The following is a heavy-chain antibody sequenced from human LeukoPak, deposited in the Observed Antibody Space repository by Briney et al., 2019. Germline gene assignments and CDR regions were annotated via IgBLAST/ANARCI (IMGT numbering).Heavy chain of an antibody. J-gene: IGHJ4*02. V-gene: IGHV3-74*01. Sequence: GGSLRLSCAASRFTFSTYWMHWVRQAPGKGLVWVSRINSDGSSTGYADSVKGRFTISRDNAKNTLYLQMNSLRAEDTAVYYCARRLAYCSGGSCYSGYDYWGQGTLVTVSS. CDR3: ARRLAYCSGGSCYSGYDY. D-gene: IGHD2-15*01. CDR1: RFTFSTYW. CDR2: INSDGSST.